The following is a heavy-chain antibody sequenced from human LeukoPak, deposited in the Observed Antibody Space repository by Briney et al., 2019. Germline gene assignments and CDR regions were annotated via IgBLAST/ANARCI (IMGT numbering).Heavy chain of an antibody. J-gene: IGHJ4*02. CDR1: GGSISSGGYS. CDR2: IYHSGST. Sequence: SSETLSLTCAVSGGSISSGGYSWSWIWQPPGKGLEWIGYIYHSGSTYYNPSLKSRVTISADRSKNQFSLKLSSVTAADTAVYYCARGGAITGTTSFDYWGQGTLVTVSS. D-gene: IGHD1-7*01. V-gene: IGHV4-30-2*01. CDR3: ARGGAITGTTSFDY.